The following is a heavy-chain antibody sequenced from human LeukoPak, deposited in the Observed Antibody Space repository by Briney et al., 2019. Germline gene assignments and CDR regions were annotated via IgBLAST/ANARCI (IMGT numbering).Heavy chain of an antibody. Sequence: GGSLRLSCAASGFTFTAYLIHGVRQAPGKGREGVAVMSSDGNAMLYADPVKGRFTISRDNSKNTLYLQMNSLRAEDTAVYYCVRESKSYFDHSASFDYWGQGTLVTVSS. CDR3: VRESKSYFDHSASFDY. CDR1: GFTFTAYL. J-gene: IGHJ4*02. V-gene: IGHV3-30-3*01. CDR2: MSSDGNAM. D-gene: IGHD3-22*01.